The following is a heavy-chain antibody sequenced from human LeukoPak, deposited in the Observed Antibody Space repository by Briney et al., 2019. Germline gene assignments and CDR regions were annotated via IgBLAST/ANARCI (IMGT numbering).Heavy chain of an antibody. CDR2: INHSGST. CDR1: GGSFSGYY. D-gene: IGHD3-22*01. Sequence: SETLSLTCAVYGGSFSGYYWTWIPQPPGKGLEWVGEINHSGSTNYNPSLKSRVTISVDTSKNQFSLKLSSVTAADTAVYYCARGPYYDSSAYYVAWGQGTLVTVSS. CDR3: ARGPYYDSSAYYVA. V-gene: IGHV4-34*01. J-gene: IGHJ5*02.